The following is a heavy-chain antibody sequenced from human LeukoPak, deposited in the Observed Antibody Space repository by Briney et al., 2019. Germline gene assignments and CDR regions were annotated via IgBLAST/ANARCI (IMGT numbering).Heavy chain of an antibody. CDR3: ARLDILTGYYGY. V-gene: IGHV4-61*02. CDR2: IYTSGST. CDR1: GGSISSGSYY. J-gene: IGHJ4*02. Sequence: PSQTLSLTCTVSGGSISSGSYYWSWIRQPAGKGLEWIGRIYTSGSTNYNPSLKSRVTISLDTSKNQFSLKLSSVTAADTAVYYCARLDILTGYYGYWGQGTLVTVSS. D-gene: IGHD3-9*01.